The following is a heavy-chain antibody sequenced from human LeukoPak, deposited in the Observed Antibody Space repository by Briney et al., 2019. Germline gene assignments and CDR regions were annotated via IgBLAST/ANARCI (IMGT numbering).Heavy chain of an antibody. J-gene: IGHJ4*02. Sequence: AGGSLRLSCAASGFTVDSNYLSWVRQAPGKGLEWVSTIYTGSNTYYAASVKGRFTISRDFSKNTVFLHMNSLRAEDTAMYYCARGDDRGYFTYFDYWAKGARATVPS. CDR3: ARGDDRGYFTYFDY. V-gene: IGHV3-53*01. CDR2: IYTGSNT. CDR1: GFTVDSNY. D-gene: IGHD3-22*01.